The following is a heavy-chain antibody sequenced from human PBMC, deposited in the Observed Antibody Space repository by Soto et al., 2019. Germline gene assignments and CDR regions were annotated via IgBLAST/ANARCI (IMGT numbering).Heavy chain of an antibody. CDR3: AKDLRPDGRYDLDY. Sequence: GGSLRLSCAAYGFTFRSYAMNWVGQAPGKGLEWVAVIVGDASSIDYADSVKGRFTISRDNSKNILYLQMTSLGVEDTATYFCAKDLRPDGRYDLDYWGQGTLVTVSS. CDR1: GFTFRSYA. J-gene: IGHJ4*02. CDR2: IVGDASSI. D-gene: IGHD2-15*01. V-gene: IGHV3-23*01.